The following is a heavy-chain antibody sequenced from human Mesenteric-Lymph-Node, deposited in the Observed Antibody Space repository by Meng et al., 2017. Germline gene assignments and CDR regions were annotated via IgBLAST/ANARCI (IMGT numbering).Heavy chain of an antibody. CDR3: ARRPTGIDY. D-gene: IGHD2-8*02. J-gene: IGHJ4*02. CDR1: GGSLSGAY. V-gene: IGHV4-34*12. CDR2: IIHGGSP. Sequence: QVQLQHWGAGLLKPSETLSLTCAVNGGSLSGAYWTWIRRPPGKGLEWIGEIIHGGSPSYNPSLKSRVTISIDTSKNQLSLMLSSVTAADTAVYYCARRPTGIDYWGQGTLVTVSS.